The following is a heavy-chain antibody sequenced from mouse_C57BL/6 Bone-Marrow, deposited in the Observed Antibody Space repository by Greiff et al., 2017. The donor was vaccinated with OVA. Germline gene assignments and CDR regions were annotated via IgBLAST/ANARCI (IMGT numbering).Heavy chain of an antibody. V-gene: IGHV14-4*01. CDR1: GFNIKDYY. J-gene: IGHJ1*03. Sequence: EVKLMESGAELVRPGASVKLSCTASGFNIKDYYMHWVKQRPEQGLEWIGWIDPENGDTEYASKFQGKATITADTSSNTAYLQLSSLTSEDTAVYYCTLYYYGSSYWYFDVWGTGTTVTVSS. CDR3: TLYYYGSSYWYFDV. CDR2: IDPENGDT. D-gene: IGHD1-1*01.